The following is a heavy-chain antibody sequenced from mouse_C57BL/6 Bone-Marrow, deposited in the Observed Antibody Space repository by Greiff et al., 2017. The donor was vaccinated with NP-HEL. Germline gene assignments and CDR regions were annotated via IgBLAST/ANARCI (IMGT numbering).Heavy chain of an antibody. J-gene: IGHJ4*01. D-gene: IGHD6-2*01. CDR1: GFTFSSYA. V-gene: IGHV5-4*01. CDR3: AREVSPAMDY. Sequence: DVKLVESGGGLVKPGGSLKLSCAASGFTFSSYAMSWVRQTPEKRLEWVATISDGGSYTYYPDNVKGRFTISRDNAKNNLYLQMSHLKSEDTAMYYCAREVSPAMDYWGQGTSVTVSS. CDR2: ISDGGSYT.